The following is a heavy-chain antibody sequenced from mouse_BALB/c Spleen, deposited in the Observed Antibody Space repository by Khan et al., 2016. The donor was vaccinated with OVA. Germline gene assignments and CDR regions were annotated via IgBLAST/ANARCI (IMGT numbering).Heavy chain of an antibody. Sequence: QVQLKESGPGLVAPSQSLSITCTVSDFSLNNYDISWFRQPPGKGLEWLGLIWTGGGTNYNSAFMSRLSIGKDNSKSQVFLKMNSLQTGDTAIYYCVRGLLKWGQGTSVTVSS. CDR1: DFSLNNYD. CDR2: IWTGGGT. V-gene: IGHV2-9-2*01. J-gene: IGHJ4*01. D-gene: IGHD1-1*01. CDR3: VRGLLK.